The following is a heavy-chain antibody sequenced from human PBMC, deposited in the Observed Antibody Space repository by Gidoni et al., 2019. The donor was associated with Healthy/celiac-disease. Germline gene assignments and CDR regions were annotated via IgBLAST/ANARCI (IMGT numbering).Heavy chain of an antibody. CDR1: GGSISSGDYY. D-gene: IGHD3-22*01. Sequence: QVQLQESVPGLVKPSQTLSLTRTVSGGSISSGDYYWGWIRQPPGKGLEWIGYIYYSGSTYYNPSLKSRVTISVDTSKNQFSLKLSSGTAADTAVYYCARAGGEITMIMGDIWGQGTMVTVSS. CDR3: ARAGGEITMIMGDI. CDR2: IYYSGST. V-gene: IGHV4-30-4*01. J-gene: IGHJ3*02.